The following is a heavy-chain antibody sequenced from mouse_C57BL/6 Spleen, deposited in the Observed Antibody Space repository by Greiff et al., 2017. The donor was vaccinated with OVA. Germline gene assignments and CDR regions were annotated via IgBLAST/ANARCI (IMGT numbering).Heavy chain of an antibody. CDR3: ARGGDSSGLRPGFAY. CDR1: GYTFTDYN. D-gene: IGHD3-2*02. Sequence: EVQLQQSGPELVKPGASVKIPCKASGYTFTDYNMDWVKQSHGKSLEWIGDINPNNGGTIYNQKFKGKATLTVDKSSSTAYMELRSLTSEDTAVYACARGGDSSGLRPGFAYWGKGTLVTVSA. CDR2: INPNNGGT. V-gene: IGHV1-18*01. J-gene: IGHJ3*01.